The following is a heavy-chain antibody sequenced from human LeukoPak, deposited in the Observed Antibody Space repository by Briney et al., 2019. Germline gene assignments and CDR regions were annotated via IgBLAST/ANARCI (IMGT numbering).Heavy chain of an antibody. CDR3: ARAASGYDPLYFDY. D-gene: IGHD5-12*01. Sequence: ASVKVSCKASGYTFTSYDINWVRQAPGQGLEWMGGIIPIFGTANYAQKFQGRVTITTDESTSTAYMELSSLRSEDTAVYYCARAASGYDPLYFDYWGQGTLVTVSS. CDR2: IIPIFGTA. CDR1: GYTFTSYD. J-gene: IGHJ4*02. V-gene: IGHV1-69*05.